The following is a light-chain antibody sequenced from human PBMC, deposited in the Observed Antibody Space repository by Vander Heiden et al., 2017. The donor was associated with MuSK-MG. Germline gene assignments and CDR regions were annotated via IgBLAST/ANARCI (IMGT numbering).Light chain of an antibody. Sequence: DIQMTASPSSLSASVGAGVVITVRASQTFYNYLDWYQQKPGQPPKLLIYAASSLPSGVPSRFSGSGSGTAFTLTISRMEPEDFAIYYCNQRERTPSTFGQGTKVEI. J-gene: IGKJ1*01. CDR2: AAS. CDR3: NQRERTPST. CDR1: QTFYNY. V-gene: IGKV1-39*01.